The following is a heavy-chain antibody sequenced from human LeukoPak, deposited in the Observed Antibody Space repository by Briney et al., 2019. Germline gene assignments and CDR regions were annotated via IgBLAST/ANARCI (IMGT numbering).Heavy chain of an antibody. Sequence: SETLSLTCTASGGSSSSYYWSWIRQSPGKGLEWIGYIYYSGSTNYNPSLKSRVTMSVDTSKNQFSLMLSSVTAADTAVYYCASRLQTSWVLDVWGQGTTVTVSS. CDR3: ASRLQTSWVLDV. CDR2: IYYSGST. D-gene: IGHD6-13*01. V-gene: IGHV4-59*01. J-gene: IGHJ6*02. CDR1: GGSSSSYY.